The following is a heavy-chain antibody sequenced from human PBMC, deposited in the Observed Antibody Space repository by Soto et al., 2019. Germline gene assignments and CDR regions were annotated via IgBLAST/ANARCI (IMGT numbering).Heavy chain of an antibody. J-gene: IGHJ4*02. CDR1: GFTFSSYA. D-gene: IGHD6-13*01. CDR2: ISYDGSNK. CDR3: ARDTGYIDY. Sequence: GGSLRLSCAASGFTFSSYAMHWVRQAPGKGLEWVAVISYDGSNKHYADSVKGRFTISRDNSKNTLYLQMNSLRAEDTAVYYCARDTGYIDYWGQGTLVTVSS. V-gene: IGHV3-30-3*01.